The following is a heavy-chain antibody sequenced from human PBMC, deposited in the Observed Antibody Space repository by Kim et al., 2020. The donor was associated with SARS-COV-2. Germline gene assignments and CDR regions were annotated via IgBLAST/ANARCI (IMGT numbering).Heavy chain of an antibody. CDR2: ISYDGSNK. V-gene: IGHV3-30*18. CDR1: GFTFSSYG. Sequence: GGSLRLSCAASGFTFSSYGMHWVRQAPGKGLEWVAVISYDGSNKYYADSVKGRFTISRDNSKNTLYLQMNSLRAEDTAVYYCAKAYPLHNYYYYGMDVWGQGTTVTVSS. J-gene: IGHJ6*02. CDR3: AKAYPLHNYYYYGMDV.